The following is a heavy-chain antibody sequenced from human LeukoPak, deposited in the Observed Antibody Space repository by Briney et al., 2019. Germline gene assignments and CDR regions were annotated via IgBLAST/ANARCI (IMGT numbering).Heavy chain of an antibody. J-gene: IGHJ4*02. D-gene: IGHD3-3*01. Sequence: SETLSLTCAVYGGSVSGYYWSWIRQPPEKGLEWIGEISHRGRTHYTPPLQSRVTMSVDTSKNQFALNLNSVTAADTAVYYCARVPLRFLEPFDYWGQGILVTVSS. CDR2: ISHRGRT. CDR1: GGSVSGYY. V-gene: IGHV4-34*01. CDR3: ARVPLRFLEPFDY.